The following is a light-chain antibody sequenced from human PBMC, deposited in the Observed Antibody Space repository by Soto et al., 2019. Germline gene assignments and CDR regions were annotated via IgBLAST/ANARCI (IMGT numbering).Light chain of an antibody. CDR2: DAS. V-gene: IGKV3-11*01. CDR3: QQRSNWPKT. Sequence: EIVLTQSPATLSLSPGERATLSCRASQSVSSYLAWYQQKLGQAPRLLIYDASNRPTGIAARFSGSGSGTDFTLTISSLEPEDFAVYYCQQRSNWPKTFGQGTKVEIK. CDR1: QSVSSY. J-gene: IGKJ1*01.